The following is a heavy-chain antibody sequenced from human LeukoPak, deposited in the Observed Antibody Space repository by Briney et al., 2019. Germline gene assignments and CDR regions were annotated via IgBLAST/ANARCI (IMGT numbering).Heavy chain of an antibody. CDR1: GFTFSSYA. J-gene: IGHJ4*02. Sequence: GGSLRLSCAASGFTFSSYAMSWVRQAPGKGLEWVSAISGSGGSTYYADSVKGRFTISRDNSKHTLYLQMNSLRAEDTAVYYCAKVGGIAVAGMDYFDYWGQGTLVTVSS. CDR2: ISGSGGST. CDR3: AKVGGIAVAGMDYFDY. D-gene: IGHD6-19*01. V-gene: IGHV3-23*01.